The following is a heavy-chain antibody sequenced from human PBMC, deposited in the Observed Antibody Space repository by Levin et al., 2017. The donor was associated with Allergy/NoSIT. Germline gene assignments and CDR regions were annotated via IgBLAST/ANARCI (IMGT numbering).Heavy chain of an antibody. CDR3: AGSSGSYTTGIFDS. V-gene: IGHV5-51*01. CDR2: IYPGDSDI. CDR1: GYSFPNYW. D-gene: IGHD6-25*01. Sequence: GGSLRLSCKGSGYSFPNYWIGWVRQMPGKGLEWMGIIYPGDSDIRYSPSFQGQVTISADKSINTAYLQWSSLKASDTAMYYCAGSSGSYTTGIFDSWGQGTLVNVSS. J-gene: IGHJ4*02.